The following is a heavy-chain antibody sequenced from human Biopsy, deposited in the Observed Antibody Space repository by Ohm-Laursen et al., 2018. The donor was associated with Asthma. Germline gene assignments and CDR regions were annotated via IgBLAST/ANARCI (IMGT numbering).Heavy chain of an antibody. CDR3: ARVDTIFGVVIPIHYYYGMDV. V-gene: IGHV3-21*01. Sequence: GSLRLSCAASGFTFSSYSMNWVRQAPGKGLEWVSSISSSSSYIYYADSVKGRFTISRDNAKNSLYLQMNSLRAEDTAVYYCARVDTIFGVVIPIHYYYGMDVWGQGTTVTVSS. D-gene: IGHD3-3*01. CDR1: GFTFSSYS. J-gene: IGHJ6*02. CDR2: ISSSSSYI.